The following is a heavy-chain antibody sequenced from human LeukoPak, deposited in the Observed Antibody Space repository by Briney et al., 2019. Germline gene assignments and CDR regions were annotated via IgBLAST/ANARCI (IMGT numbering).Heavy chain of an antibody. CDR2: INVDGSET. CDR1: GFPFSDHW. J-gene: IGHJ4*02. CDR3: AEVPYDSSGYYYDY. D-gene: IGHD3-22*01. Sequence: GGSLRLSCAASGFPFSDHWMNWVRQAPGKGLEWVANINVDGSETYYIKSVKGRFTISRDNAKNTLYLQLDSLRDEDTAVYYCAEVPYDSSGYYYDYWGQGTLVTVSS. V-gene: IGHV3-7*03.